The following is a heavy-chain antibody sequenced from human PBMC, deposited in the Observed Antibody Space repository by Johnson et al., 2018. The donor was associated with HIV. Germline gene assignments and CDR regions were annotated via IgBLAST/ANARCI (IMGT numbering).Heavy chain of an antibody. V-gene: IGHV3-13*01. CDR1: AFTFSSYD. Sequence: EVQLVESGGGVVQPGGSLRLSCAASAFTFSSYDMHWVRQAPGKGLEWVSAIGTAGDTYYPGSVKGRFTISRENAKNSLYLQINSLRAGDTAVYYCARRMFSSGWYNDGLGAFDIWGQGTMVTVSS. CDR3: ARRMFSSGWYNDGLGAFDI. D-gene: IGHD6-19*01. CDR2: IGTAGDT. J-gene: IGHJ3*02.